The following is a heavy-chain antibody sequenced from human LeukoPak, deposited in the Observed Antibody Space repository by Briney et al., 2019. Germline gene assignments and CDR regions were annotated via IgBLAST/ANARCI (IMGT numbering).Heavy chain of an antibody. D-gene: IGHD1-26*01. CDR3: ATADKWEPLDY. V-gene: IGHV1-24*01. Sequence: ASVKVSCKVSGASLSETSIHWVRQAPGQWLEWMGGFDPEDGESIFAQRFQGRFSMTEDTSTDTAYMELRSLRPEDTAVYYCATADKWEPLDYWGQGTLVTISS. CDR1: GASLSETS. J-gene: IGHJ4*02. CDR2: FDPEDGES.